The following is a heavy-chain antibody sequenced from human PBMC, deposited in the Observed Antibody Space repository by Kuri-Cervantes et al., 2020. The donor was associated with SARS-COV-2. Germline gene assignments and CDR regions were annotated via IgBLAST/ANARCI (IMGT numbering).Heavy chain of an antibody. D-gene: IGHD1-26*01. CDR1: GFTFSTYS. J-gene: IGHJ4*02. CDR3: ARVSGSYSILYFDY. CDR2: ISSSSSQR. Sequence: GGSLRLSCAASGFTFSTYSMTWVRQAPGKGLEWVSSISSSSSQRYYVDSVKGRFTISRDNAKNSLYLQMNSLRAEDTAVYYCARVSGSYSILYFDYWGQGTLVTVSS. V-gene: IGHV3-21*01.